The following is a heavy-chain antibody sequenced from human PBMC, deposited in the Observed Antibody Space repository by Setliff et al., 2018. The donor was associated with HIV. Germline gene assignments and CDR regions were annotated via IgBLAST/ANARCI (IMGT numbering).Heavy chain of an antibody. CDR2: INPNSGGT. J-gene: IGHJ4*02. CDR3: AREYHIAPAGTRVANYFDY. CDR1: GYTFTGYY. Sequence: ASVKVSCKASGYTFTGYYMHWVRQAPGQGLEWMGWINPNSGGTNYAQKFQGWVTMTRDTSISTAYMELSRLRSDDTAVYYCAREYHIAPAGTRVANYFDYWGQGTLVTVSS. D-gene: IGHD6-13*01. V-gene: IGHV1-2*04.